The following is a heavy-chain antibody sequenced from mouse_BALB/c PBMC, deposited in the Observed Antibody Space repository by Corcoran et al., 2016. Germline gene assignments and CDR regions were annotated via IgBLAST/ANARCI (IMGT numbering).Heavy chain of an antibody. CDR3: AITTEVADYYVMDY. J-gene: IGHJ4*01. CDR1: GYTFTNYG. V-gene: IGHV9-3-1*01. D-gene: IGHD1-1*01. Sequence: QIQLVQSGPELKKPGETVKISCKASGYTFTNYGMNWVNQAPGKGLKWMGWINTYTGEPAYADDFKGRFAFSLETSANTAYLQINNLNNEDTATYFCAITTEVADYYVMDYWGQGTSVTVSS. CDR2: INTYTGEP.